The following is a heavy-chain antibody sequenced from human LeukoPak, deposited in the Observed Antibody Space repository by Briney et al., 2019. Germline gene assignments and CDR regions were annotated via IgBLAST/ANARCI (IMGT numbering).Heavy chain of an antibody. J-gene: IGHJ3*02. CDR1: GFTFSSYD. CDR2: IGTIGNT. CDR3: ARGGYYHDGGGVGAFDI. Sequence: GGSLRLSCVASGFTFSSYDMHWVRQVTGKSLEWVSAIGTIGNTYYSGSVKGRFTISREDAKNSVFLQMNSLRAGDTAVYFCARGGYYHDGGGVGAFDIWALGTVVTVSS. D-gene: IGHD3-22*01. V-gene: IGHV3-13*01.